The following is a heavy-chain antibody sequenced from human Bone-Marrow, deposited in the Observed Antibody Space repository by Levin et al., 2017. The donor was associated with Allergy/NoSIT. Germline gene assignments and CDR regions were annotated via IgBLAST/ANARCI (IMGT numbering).Heavy chain of an antibody. Sequence: GGSLRLSCAASGFTFSNAWMSWVRQAPGKGLEWVGRIKRKTDGGTTDYAAPVKGRFTISRDDSKNTLHLQMNSLKTEDTAVYYCTTRYGSGSYFLAYWGQGTLVTVSS. CDR2: IKRKTDGGTT. V-gene: IGHV3-15*01. D-gene: IGHD3-10*01. J-gene: IGHJ4*02. CDR1: GFTFSNAW. CDR3: TTRYGSGSYFLAY.